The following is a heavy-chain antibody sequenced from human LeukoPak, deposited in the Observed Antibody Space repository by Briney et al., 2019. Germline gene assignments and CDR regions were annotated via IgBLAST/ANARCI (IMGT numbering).Heavy chain of an antibody. Sequence: ASVKVSCKASGYTFTSYYMHWVRQAPGQGLEWMGIINPSGGSTSYARKFQGRVTMTRDTSTSTVYMELSSLRSEDTAVYYCARGSYPMTTVVTPDYFDYWGQGTLVTVSS. D-gene: IGHD4-23*01. CDR2: INPSGGST. CDR1: GYTFTSYY. J-gene: IGHJ4*02. V-gene: IGHV1-46*01. CDR3: ARGSYPMTTVVTPDYFDY.